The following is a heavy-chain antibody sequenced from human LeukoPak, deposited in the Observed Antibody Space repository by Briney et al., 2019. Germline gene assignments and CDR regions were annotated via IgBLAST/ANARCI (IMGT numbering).Heavy chain of an antibody. CDR2: IYYSGST. CDR1: GGSVSSSIYY. CDR3: ASRNDILTGYVFDF. Sequence: SETLSLTCTVSGGSVSSSIYYWGWIRQPPEKGLEWIGSIYYSGSTSYNPSLKSRVTISVGTSKNQFSLKLTSVTAADTAVYYCASRNDILTGYVFDFWGQGTLVTVSS. J-gene: IGHJ4*02. V-gene: IGHV4-39*01. D-gene: IGHD3-9*01.